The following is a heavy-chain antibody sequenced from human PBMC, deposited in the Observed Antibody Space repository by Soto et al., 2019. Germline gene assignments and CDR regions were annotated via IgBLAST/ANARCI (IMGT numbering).Heavy chain of an antibody. CDR1: GFTFSTYS. Sequence: EVQLVESGGGLVQPGGSLRLSCAASGFTFSTYSMNWVRQAPGKGLEWVSYISSRSYTIYYVDSVKGRFTISRDNAKNSLYLQMNILRDEDTAVYYCARGGSSSDTGMDVWGHGTTVTVSS. CDR3: ARGGSSSDTGMDV. D-gene: IGHD6-6*01. J-gene: IGHJ6*02. V-gene: IGHV3-48*02. CDR2: ISSRSYTI.